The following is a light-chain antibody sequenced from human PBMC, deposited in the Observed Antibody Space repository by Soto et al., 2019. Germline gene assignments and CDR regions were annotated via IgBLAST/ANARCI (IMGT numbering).Light chain of an antibody. CDR2: GAS. Sequence: EIVLTHTPYTLSLSPGERATLSSSAGQNVNSDQLAWYQQKPGKAPKLLIYGASSRHTGIPDRFSGSGSGTDFTLTISRLEPEDFAVYYCQQYGNSPATFGPGTKVDIK. CDR1: QNVNSDQ. CDR3: QQYGNSPAT. J-gene: IGKJ3*01. V-gene: IGKV3-20*01.